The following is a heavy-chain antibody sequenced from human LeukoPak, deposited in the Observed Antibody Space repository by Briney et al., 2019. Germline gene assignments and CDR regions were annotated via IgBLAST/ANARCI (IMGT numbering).Heavy chain of an antibody. V-gene: IGHV3-30*02. D-gene: IGHD3-10*01. CDR2: IRYDGSNK. J-gene: IGHJ5*02. CDR3: VKDGEHYGSGSVGWFDP. Sequence: GGSLRLSCAASGFTFSSYEMNWVRQAPGKGLEWVAYIRYDGSNKYYADSVKGRFTISRDNSKNMLYLQMNSLRPEDTAVYYCVKDGEHYGSGSVGWFDPWGQGTLVTVSS. CDR1: GFTFSSYE.